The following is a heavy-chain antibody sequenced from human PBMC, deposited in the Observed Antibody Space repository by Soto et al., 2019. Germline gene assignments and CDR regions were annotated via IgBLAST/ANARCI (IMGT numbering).Heavy chain of an antibody. CDR1: GFTVSSNY. CDR3: ARTTKTSLGNFDY. D-gene: IGHD3-16*01. Sequence: EVQLVETGGGLIQPGGSLRLSCAASGFTVSSNYMSWVRQAPGKGLEWVSVIYSGGTTYYADSVKGRFTISRDNSKNTLYLQMNSLRADDTAVYYCARTTKTSLGNFDYWGQGTLVTVSS. J-gene: IGHJ4*02. CDR2: IYSGGTT. V-gene: IGHV3-53*02.